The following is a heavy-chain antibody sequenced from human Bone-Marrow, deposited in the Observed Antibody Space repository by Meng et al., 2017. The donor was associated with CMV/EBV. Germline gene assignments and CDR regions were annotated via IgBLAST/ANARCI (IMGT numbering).Heavy chain of an antibody. CDR1: GFTFSSYG. Sequence: GESLKISCAASGFTFSSYGMHWVRQAPGKGLEWVAFIRYDGSNKYYADSVKGRFTMSRDNSKNTLYLQMNSLRAEDTGVYYGAKDRGEMATRFLSGMDVWGQGTTVTVSS. D-gene: IGHD5-24*01. J-gene: IGHJ6*02. V-gene: IGHV3-30*02. CDR3: AKDRGEMATRFLSGMDV. CDR2: IRYDGSNK.